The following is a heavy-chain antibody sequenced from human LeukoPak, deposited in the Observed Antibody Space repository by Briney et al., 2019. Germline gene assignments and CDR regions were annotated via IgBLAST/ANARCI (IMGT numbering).Heavy chain of an antibody. CDR1: GFTVSSNY. Sequence: GGSLRLSCAASGFTVSSNYMSWVRQAPGKGLEWVSLLYSGGSTYYADSVKGRFTISRDNSKNTLYLQMNSLRAEDTAVYYCASRDKGYYYGMDVWGQGTTVAVSS. V-gene: IGHV3-66*01. CDR3: ASRDKGYYYGMDV. CDR2: LYSGGST. D-gene: IGHD5-24*01. J-gene: IGHJ6*02.